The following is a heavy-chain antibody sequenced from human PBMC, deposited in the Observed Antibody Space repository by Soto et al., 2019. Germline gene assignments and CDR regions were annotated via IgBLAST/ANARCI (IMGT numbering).Heavy chain of an antibody. Sequence: QVQLQESGPGLVKPSGTLSLTSAVSGDSISSYYCMCIRQPPGKGLESIGYLYYGRIANYNPSLKSRVTVSVDTSTNHCSLTLSSMTAADTAVYYCALRSMALVPEYWGQGTLVTVSS. CDR3: ALRSMALVPEY. CDR1: GDSISSYY. V-gene: IGHV4-59*01. CDR2: LYYGRIA. D-gene: IGHD3-3*02. J-gene: IGHJ4*02.